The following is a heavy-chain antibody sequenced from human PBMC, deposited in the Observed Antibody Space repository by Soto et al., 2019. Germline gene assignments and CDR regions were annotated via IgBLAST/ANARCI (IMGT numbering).Heavy chain of an antibody. CDR3: AIPPPIEVAGPDY. V-gene: IGHV4-39*02. D-gene: IGHD6-19*01. J-gene: IGHJ4*02. CDR1: GGSISGSPYH. CDR2: IDDSGKV. Sequence: PSETLSLTCTVSGGSISGSPYHRGWIRQPPGKGLEWIGSIDDSGKVYFNPSLTGRATLLVDTSKNRFSLNLNSVTAADTAVYYCAIPPPIEVAGPDYWGQGTLVTVSS.